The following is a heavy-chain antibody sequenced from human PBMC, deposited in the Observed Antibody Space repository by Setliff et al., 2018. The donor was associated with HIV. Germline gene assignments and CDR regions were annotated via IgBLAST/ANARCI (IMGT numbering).Heavy chain of an antibody. CDR2: IYYSGST. D-gene: IGHD2-8*02. CDR3: ARQESYGNGGLYYFDY. V-gene: IGHV4-39*01. J-gene: IGHJ4*02. CDR1: GGSISSYY. Sequence: SETLSLTCTVSGGSISSYYWGWIRQPPGKGLEWIGSIYYSGSTYYNPSLKSRVTISVDTSKNQFSLKLSSVTAADTAVYYCARQESYGNGGLYYFDYWGQGTLVTVSS.